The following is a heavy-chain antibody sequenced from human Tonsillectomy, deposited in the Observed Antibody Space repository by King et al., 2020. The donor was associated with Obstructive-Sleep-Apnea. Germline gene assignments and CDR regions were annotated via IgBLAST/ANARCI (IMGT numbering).Heavy chain of an antibody. V-gene: IGHV3-30*14. CDR3: ATDNGAHFWSGFNWFDP. D-gene: IGHD3-3*02. J-gene: IGHJ5*02. Sequence: QVQLVESGGGVVQPGRSLRLSCAASGFTFRTYPMHWVRQAPGKGLEWVAVISDDGTNDHYADSVKGRFTISRDNPKNTLYLQMNSLRADDTAVYYCATDNGAHFWSGFNWFDPWGQGTLVTVSS. CDR1: GFTFRTYP. CDR2: ISDDGTND.